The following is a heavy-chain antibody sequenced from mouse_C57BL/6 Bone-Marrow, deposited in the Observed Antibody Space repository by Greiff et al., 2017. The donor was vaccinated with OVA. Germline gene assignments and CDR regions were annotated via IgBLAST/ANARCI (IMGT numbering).Heavy chain of an antibody. V-gene: IGHV1-81*01. CDR2: IYPRSGNT. Sequence: VQLQESGAELARPGASVKLSCKASGYTFTSYGISWVKQRTGQGLEWIGEIYPRSGNTYYNEKFKGKATLTADKSSSTAYMELSSLTSEDSAVDFCARKTIVSYFDYWGQGTTLTVSA. J-gene: IGHJ2*01. D-gene: IGHD2-5*01. CDR3: ARKTIVSYFDY. CDR1: GYTFTSYG.